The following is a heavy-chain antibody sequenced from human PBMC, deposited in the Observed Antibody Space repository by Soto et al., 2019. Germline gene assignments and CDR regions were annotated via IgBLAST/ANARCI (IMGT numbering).Heavy chain of an antibody. Sequence: GGSLRLSCAASGFTFSSYEMNWVRQAPGKGLEWVSYISSSGSTIYYADSVKGRFTISRDNAKNSLYLQMNSLRAEDTAVYYCARAGGGWPGMDCWYFDLWGRGTLVTVSS. J-gene: IGHJ2*01. V-gene: IGHV3-48*03. CDR1: GFTFSSYE. CDR3: ARAGGGWPGMDCWYFDL. CDR2: ISSSGSTI. D-gene: IGHD3-10*01.